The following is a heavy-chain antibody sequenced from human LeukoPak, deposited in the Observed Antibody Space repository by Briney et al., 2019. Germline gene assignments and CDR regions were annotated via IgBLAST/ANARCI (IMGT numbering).Heavy chain of an antibody. CDR3: ARDSHMVRGVSRPFGY. V-gene: IGHV1-18*01. CDR2: ISAYNGNT. Sequence: ASVKVSCKASGYTFTSYAMNWVRQAPGQGLEWMGWISAYNGNTNYAQKLQGRVTMTTDTSTSTAYMELRSLRSDDTAVYYCARDSHMVRGVSRPFGYWGQGTLVTVSS. D-gene: IGHD3-10*01. CDR1: GYTFTSYA. J-gene: IGHJ4*02.